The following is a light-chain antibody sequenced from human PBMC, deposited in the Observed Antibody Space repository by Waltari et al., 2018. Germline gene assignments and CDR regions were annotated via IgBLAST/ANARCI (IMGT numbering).Light chain of an antibody. CDR2: AAS. V-gene: IGKV1-39*01. J-gene: IGKJ1*01. CDR3: QQSYSTPWT. CDR1: QSISSY. Sequence: DIQMTQSPSSLSASVGDRLTITYRASQSISSYLNWYQQKPGKAPKLLIYAASSLQSGVPSRFSGSGSGTDFTLTISSLQPEDFATYYCQQSYSTPWTFGQGTKVEIK.